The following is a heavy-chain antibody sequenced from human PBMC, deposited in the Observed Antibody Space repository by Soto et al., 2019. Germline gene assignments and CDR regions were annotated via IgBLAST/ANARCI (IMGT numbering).Heavy chain of an antibody. D-gene: IGHD6-6*01. CDR1: GYSFASYW. V-gene: IGHV5-51*01. CDR3: ARTRSFTLGFYYDGMDV. CDR2: IYPGDSDT. Sequence: PGESLKISCHGSGYSFASYWTGWVRQMPGKDLEWMGIIYPGDSDTRYSPSFQGQVTISADKSLRTAYLQWTSLKASDTALYYCARTRSFTLGFYYDGMDVWGQGTTVTVSS. J-gene: IGHJ6*02.